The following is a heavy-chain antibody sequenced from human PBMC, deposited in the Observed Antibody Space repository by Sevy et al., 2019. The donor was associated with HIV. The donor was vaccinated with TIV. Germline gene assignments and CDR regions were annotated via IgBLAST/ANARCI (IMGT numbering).Heavy chain of an antibody. J-gene: IGHJ4*02. D-gene: IGHD1-26*01. CDR2: IYYNGHI. Sequence: SETLSLTCTVSGGSITSLYWNWIRQPPGKGLEWIANIYYNGHINYNPSLKSRVTLSFYTSKNQFSLRLGSVTAADTAMYYCAGGNAWGRGYSWGQGTLVTVSS. CDR3: AGGNAWGRGYS. CDR1: GGSITSLY. V-gene: IGHV4-59*08.